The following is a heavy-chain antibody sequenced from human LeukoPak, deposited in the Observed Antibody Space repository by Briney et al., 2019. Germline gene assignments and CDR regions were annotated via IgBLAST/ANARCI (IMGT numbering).Heavy chain of an antibody. CDR3: ARSVPDYTRFDY. CDR2: FKTKYNQV. V-gene: IGHV3-23*05. D-gene: IGHD4-11*01. J-gene: IGHJ4*02. Sequence: PGGSLRLSCVASGFTFSDYAMNWVRQAPGKGLEWVSTFKTKYNQVYYAESVRGRFTISTDNSNNTVYLQMNSLRAEDTALYYCARSVPDYTRFDYWGQGVLVTVSS. CDR1: GFTFSDYA.